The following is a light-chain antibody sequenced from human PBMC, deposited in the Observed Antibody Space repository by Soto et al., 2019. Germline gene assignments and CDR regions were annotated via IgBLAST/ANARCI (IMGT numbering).Light chain of an antibody. CDR3: QQSHSSPPT. Sequence: DIQMTQSPSSVSASVGDRVTITCRASQGISNWLAWYQQKPGEAPKLLISAASSLQIGVPSRFSGSGSGTDFTLTISSLEPEDFATYFCQQSHSSPPTFGQGTRLEIK. CDR2: AAS. CDR1: QGISNW. V-gene: IGKV1-12*01. J-gene: IGKJ5*01.